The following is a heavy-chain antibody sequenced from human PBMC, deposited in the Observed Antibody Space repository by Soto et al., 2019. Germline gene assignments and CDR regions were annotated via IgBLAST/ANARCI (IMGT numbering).Heavy chain of an antibody. V-gene: IGHV3-30*18. CDR1: GFTFSSYG. CDR3: AKEPRDYYYGMDV. Sequence: PGGSMRLSCAASGFTFSSYGMHWVRQAPGKGLEWVAVISYDGSNKYYADSVKGRFTISRDNSKNTLYLQMNSLRAEETAVYYCAKEPRDYYYGMDVWGQGTTVTVSS. CDR2: ISYDGSNK. J-gene: IGHJ6*02.